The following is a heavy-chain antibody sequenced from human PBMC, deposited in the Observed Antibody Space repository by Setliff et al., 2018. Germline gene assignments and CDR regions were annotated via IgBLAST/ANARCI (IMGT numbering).Heavy chain of an antibody. V-gene: IGHV5-51*01. D-gene: IGHD2-21*02. Sequence: GESLKISCKGSGYSFTTYWIGWVRQMPGKGLECMGIIYLGDSDTRYSPSFQGQVTISADKSISTAYQQWSSLKASDTAMYYCVRPQVVTAHYWYFDLWGRGTLVTVSS. CDR2: IYLGDSDT. CDR1: GYSFTTYW. J-gene: IGHJ2*01. CDR3: VRPQVVTAHYWYFDL.